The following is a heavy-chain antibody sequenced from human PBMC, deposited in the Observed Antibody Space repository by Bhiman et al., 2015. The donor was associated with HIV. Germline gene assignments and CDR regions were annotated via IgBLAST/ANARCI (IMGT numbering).Heavy chain of an antibody. Sequence: EVQLVESGGGLVKPGGSLRLSCAASGFTFSRYTMSWVRQAPGKGLEWVSSISSTSTYIYYTDSVKGRFTISRDNAKNSLYLQMNSLRAEDTAVYYCARGSSSSLSAERFDPWGQGTLVTVSS. CDR3: ARGSSSSLSAERFDP. J-gene: IGHJ5*02. CDR2: ISSTSTYI. V-gene: IGHV3-21*01. CDR1: GFTFSRYT. D-gene: IGHD6-6*01.